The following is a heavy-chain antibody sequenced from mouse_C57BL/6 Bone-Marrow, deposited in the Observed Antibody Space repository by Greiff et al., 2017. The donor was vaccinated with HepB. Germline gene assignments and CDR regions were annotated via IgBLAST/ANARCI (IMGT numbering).Heavy chain of an antibody. Sequence: VMLVESGAELVKPGASVKISCKASGYAFSSYWMNWVKQRPGKGLEWIGQIYPGDGDTNYNGKFKGKATLTADKSSSTAYMQLSSLTSEDSAVYFGARSDYGSSSSFAYWGQGTLVTVSA. CDR1: GYAFSSYW. CDR3: ARSDYGSSSSFAY. D-gene: IGHD1-1*01. V-gene: IGHV1-80*01. CDR2: IYPGDGDT. J-gene: IGHJ3*01.